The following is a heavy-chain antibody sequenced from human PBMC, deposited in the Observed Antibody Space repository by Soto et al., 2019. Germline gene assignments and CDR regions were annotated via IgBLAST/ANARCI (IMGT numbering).Heavy chain of an antibody. D-gene: IGHD2-8*01. V-gene: IGHV1-2*02. J-gene: IGHJ4*02. Sequence: GASVKVSCKASGYTFTGYYMHWVRQAPGQGLEWMGWINPNSGGTNYAQKFQGRVTMTRDTSISTAYMELNNLRPEDTAVYYCAKVREDIVLLVALDYWGQGTLVTVSS. CDR2: INPNSGGT. CDR1: GYTFTGYY. CDR3: AKVREDIVLLVALDY.